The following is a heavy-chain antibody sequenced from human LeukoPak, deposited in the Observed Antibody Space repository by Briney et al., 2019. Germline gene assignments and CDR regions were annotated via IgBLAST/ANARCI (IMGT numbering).Heavy chain of an antibody. CDR2: VYHSGST. J-gene: IGHJ4*02. V-gene: IGHV4-59*01. CDR3: ARSRVWSDYWGYFDF. Sequence: SETLSLTCTVSGGSIMSYYWSWIRQPPGRGLEWIGYVYHSGSTNYNPPLQSRVIISVDTSKNQVSLKLNSVTTADTAVYYCARSRVWSDYWGYFDFWGQGTLVTVSS. D-gene: IGHD3-3*01. CDR1: GGSIMSYY.